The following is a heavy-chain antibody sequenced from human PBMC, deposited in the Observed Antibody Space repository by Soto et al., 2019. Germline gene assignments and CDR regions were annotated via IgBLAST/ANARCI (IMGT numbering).Heavy chain of an antibody. D-gene: IGHD2-15*01. Sequence: GESLKISCKGSGYSFTSYWIGWVRQMPGKGLEWMGIIYPGDSDTRYSPSFQGQVTISADKSISTAYLQWSSLKASDTAMYYCARPGGVVVAAWEYFDYWGQGTLVTVSS. V-gene: IGHV5-51*01. J-gene: IGHJ4*02. CDR3: ARPGGVVVAAWEYFDY. CDR2: IYPGDSDT. CDR1: GYSFTSYW.